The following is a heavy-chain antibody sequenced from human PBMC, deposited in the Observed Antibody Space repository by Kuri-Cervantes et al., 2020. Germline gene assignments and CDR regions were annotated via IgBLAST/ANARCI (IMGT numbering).Heavy chain of an antibody. D-gene: IGHD5-18*01. Sequence: ASVKVSCKASGYTFTSYDINWVRQATGQGLEWMGWMNPNSGNTGYAQKFQGRVTMTRNTSISTAYMELSTLRTEDTAVYYCAKRGYSYGELDYLGQGTLVTVSS. V-gene: IGHV1-8*01. CDR2: MNPNSGNT. J-gene: IGHJ4*02. CDR1: GYTFTSYD. CDR3: AKRGYSYGELDY.